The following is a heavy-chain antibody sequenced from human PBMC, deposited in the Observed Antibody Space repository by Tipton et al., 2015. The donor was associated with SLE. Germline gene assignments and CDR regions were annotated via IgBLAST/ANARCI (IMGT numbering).Heavy chain of an antibody. CDR3: ARDADIVVVVAVRGGAAVDI. D-gene: IGHD2-15*01. V-gene: IGHV1-69*09. Sequence: QVQLVQSGAEVKKPGSSVKVSCKASGGTFSSYGISWVRQAPGQGLEWMGRVIPILGIANYAQKFQDRVTISADISTSTVYMELSSLRSEDTAMYYCARDADIVVVVAVRGGAAVDIWGQGTMVTVSS. J-gene: IGHJ3*02. CDR2: VIPILGIA. CDR1: GGTFSSYG.